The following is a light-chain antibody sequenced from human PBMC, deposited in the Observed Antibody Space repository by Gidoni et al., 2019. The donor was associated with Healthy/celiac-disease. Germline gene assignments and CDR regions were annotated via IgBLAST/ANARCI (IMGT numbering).Light chain of an antibody. CDR3: QTWGTGPWV. CDR1: SGHSSYA. V-gene: IGLV4-69*01. Sequence: QLVLTHSPSASASLGASVKLTCTLSSGHSSYAIAWHQQQPEKGPRYLMKLNSDGSHSKGDGIPDRFSGSSSGAERYLTISSLQSEDEADYYCQTWGTGPWVFGGGTKLTVL. J-gene: IGLJ3*02. CDR2: LNSDGSH.